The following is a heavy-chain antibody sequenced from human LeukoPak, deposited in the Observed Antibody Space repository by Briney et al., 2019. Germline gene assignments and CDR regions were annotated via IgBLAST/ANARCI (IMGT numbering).Heavy chain of an antibody. J-gene: IGHJ4*02. D-gene: IGHD3-16*01. CDR2: IKQDGSEK. CDR1: GFTFSSYW. CDR3: ARVMNDYGDY. Sequence: GGSLRLSCAASGFTFSSYWMSWVRQAAGKGLEWVANIKQDGSEKHYVDSVKGRFIISRDNAKTSLYLQMNSLRAEDTAVYYCARVMNDYGDYWGQGTLVTVSS. V-gene: IGHV3-7*01.